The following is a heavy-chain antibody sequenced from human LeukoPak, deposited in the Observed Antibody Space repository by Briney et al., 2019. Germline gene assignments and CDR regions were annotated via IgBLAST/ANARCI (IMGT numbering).Heavy chain of an antibody. CDR2: VRSSSSDP. D-gene: IGHD6-19*01. CDR3: AKAEYSSVWFFDF. V-gene: IGHV3-23*01. J-gene: IGHJ4*02. CDR1: GFTFSSYA. Sequence: PGGSLRLSCAASGFTFSSYAMSWVRQAPGKGLEWVSGVRSSSSDPYYADSVKGRFTLSRDNSKNTLFLQLNSLRAEDTAVYYCAKAEYSSVWFFDFWGQGTLVTVSS.